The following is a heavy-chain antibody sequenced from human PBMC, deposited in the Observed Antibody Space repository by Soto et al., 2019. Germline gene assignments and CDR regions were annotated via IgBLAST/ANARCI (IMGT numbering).Heavy chain of an antibody. V-gene: IGHV1-69*13. J-gene: IGHJ6*02. Sequence: SVKVSCKASGGTFSSYAISWVRQAPGQGLEWMGGIIPIFGTANYAQKFQGRVTITADESTSTAYMELSSLRSEDTAVYYCASATSGSYPSYYYYGMDVWGQGTTVTVSS. CDR1: GGTFSSYA. D-gene: IGHD1-26*01. CDR3: ASATSGSYPSYYYYGMDV. CDR2: IIPIFGTA.